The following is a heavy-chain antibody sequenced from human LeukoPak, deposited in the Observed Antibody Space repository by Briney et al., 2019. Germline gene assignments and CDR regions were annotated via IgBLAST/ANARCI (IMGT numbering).Heavy chain of an antibody. Sequence: PGGSLRLSCAASGFTFGTYSMNWVRRAPGKGLEWVTSISSSSNSIYYADSVKGRFTISRDNAKNSLYLQMNSLRDEDTAVYYCARGVSRSSISPRLYWGQGTLVTVSS. J-gene: IGHJ4*02. CDR1: GFTFGTYS. V-gene: IGHV3-21*01. CDR2: ISSSSNSI. D-gene: IGHD2-2*01. CDR3: ARGVSRSSISPRLY.